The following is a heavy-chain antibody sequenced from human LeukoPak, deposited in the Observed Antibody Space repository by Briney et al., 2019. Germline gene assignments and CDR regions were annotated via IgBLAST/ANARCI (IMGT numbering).Heavy chain of an antibody. CDR3: ARVTKNFWSGYRFFLPDY. CDR1: GVSISSGGYY. V-gene: IGHV4-31*02. CDR2: IYYSGST. J-gene: IGHJ4*02. Sequence: SETLSLTCTVSGVSISSGGYYWSWIRQHPGKGLEWIGYIYYSGSTYYNPSLKSRVTISVDTSKNQFSLKLSSVPAADTAVYYYARVTKNFWSGYRFFLPDYWGQGTLVTVSS. D-gene: IGHD3-3*01.